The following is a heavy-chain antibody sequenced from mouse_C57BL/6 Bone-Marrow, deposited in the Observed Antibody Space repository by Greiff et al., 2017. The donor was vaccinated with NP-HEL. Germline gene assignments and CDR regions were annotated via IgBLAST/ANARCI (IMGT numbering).Heavy chain of an antibody. V-gene: IGHV1-82*01. Sequence: VQLQQSGPELVKPGASVKISCKASGYAFSSSWMNWVKQRPGKGLEWIGRIYPGDGDTNYNGKVKGKATLTADKSSSTAYMQLSSLTSEDSAVYFCARVTAQATFYAMDYWGQGTSVTVSS. CDR2: IYPGDGDT. CDR3: ARVTAQATFYAMDY. J-gene: IGHJ4*01. D-gene: IGHD3-2*02. CDR1: GYAFSSSW.